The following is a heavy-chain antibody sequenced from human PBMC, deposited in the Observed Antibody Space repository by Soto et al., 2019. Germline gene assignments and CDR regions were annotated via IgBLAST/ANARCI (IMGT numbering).Heavy chain of an antibody. D-gene: IGHD2-2*01. V-gene: IGHV4-59*01. CDR2: IYNSGST. Sequence: SETLSLTCTVSGGSISNVYWSWIRQPPGKGLEWIGYIYNSGSTNYNPSLKSRVTISVDTSKNQFSLKLSSVTAADTAIYYCARESRYCTNTNCYHWFDPWGQGTLVTVSS. CDR1: GGSISNVY. J-gene: IGHJ5*02. CDR3: ARESRYCTNTNCYHWFDP.